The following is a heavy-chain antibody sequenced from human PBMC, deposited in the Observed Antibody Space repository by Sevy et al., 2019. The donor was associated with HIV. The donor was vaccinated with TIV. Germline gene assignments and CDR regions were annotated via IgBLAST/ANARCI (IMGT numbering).Heavy chain of an antibody. V-gene: IGHV4-39*01. J-gene: IGHJ5*02. Sequence: SETLSLTCTVSGGSISSSNYYWGWIRQPPGKRLEWIGPIYYSGSPYYNPSLKSRVTISVDTSKNQFSQKLSSVTAADTAVFYCARLSGYSSGWFWFDPWGHGTLVTVSS. CDR3: ARLSGYSSGWFWFDP. CDR2: IYYSGSP. D-gene: IGHD6-19*01. CDR1: GGSISSSNYY.